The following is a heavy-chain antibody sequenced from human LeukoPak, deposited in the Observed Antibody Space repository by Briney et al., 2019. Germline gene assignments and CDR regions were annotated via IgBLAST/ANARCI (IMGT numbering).Heavy chain of an antibody. Sequence: ASVKVSCKASGYTVNNYGINWVRQAPGQGLEWMGWISTYNDNTNHAQKLQGRVTMTTDTSTSTAYMELRSLTSDDTAVYYCARVVFEVGFQFDFWGQGTLVTVSS. CDR1: GYTVNNYG. J-gene: IGHJ4*02. V-gene: IGHV1-18*01. CDR3: ARVVFEVGFQFDF. CDR2: ISTYNDNT. D-gene: IGHD5/OR15-5a*01.